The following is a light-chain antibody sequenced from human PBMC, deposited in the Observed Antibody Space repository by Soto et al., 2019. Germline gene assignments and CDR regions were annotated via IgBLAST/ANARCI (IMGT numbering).Light chain of an antibody. V-gene: IGLV2-11*01. J-gene: IGLJ3*02. CDR1: SSDVGGYNY. Sequence: QSALTQPRSVSGSPGQSVTISCTGTSSDVGGYNYVSWYQQYPGKAPKLVIYDVSKRPSGVPDRFSGSTSGNTASLTISGLQAEDEADYYCCSYAGSYIWVFGGGTQLTVL. CDR3: CSYAGSYIWV. CDR2: DVS.